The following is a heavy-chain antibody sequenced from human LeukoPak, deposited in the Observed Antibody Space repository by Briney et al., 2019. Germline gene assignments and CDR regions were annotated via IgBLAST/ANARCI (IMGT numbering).Heavy chain of an antibody. D-gene: IGHD3-22*01. CDR3: ARTRITMIVRGMDV. CDR2: INPNSGGT. J-gene: IGHJ6*03. Sequence: GASVKVSCKASGYTFTGYYMHWVRQAPGQGLEWMGWINPNSGGTNYAQKFQGRVTMTRDTSISTAYMELSRLRSDDTAVYYCARTRITMIVRGMDVWGKGTTVTVSS. V-gene: IGHV1-2*02. CDR1: GYTFTGYY.